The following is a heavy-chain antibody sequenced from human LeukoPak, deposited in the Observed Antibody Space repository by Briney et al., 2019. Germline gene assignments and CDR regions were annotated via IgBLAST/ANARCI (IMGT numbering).Heavy chain of an antibody. CDR2: ISAYNGNT. J-gene: IGHJ6*02. Sequence: ASVKVSCKASGYTFTSYGISWVRQAPGQGLEWMGWISAYNGNTNYAQKLQGRVTMTTDTSTSTAYMELRSLRSDDTAVYYCAREGHSSGWFPKYYYYYGMDVWGQGTTATVSS. CDR1: GYTFTSYG. D-gene: IGHD6-19*01. V-gene: IGHV1-18*01. CDR3: AREGHSSGWFPKYYYYYGMDV.